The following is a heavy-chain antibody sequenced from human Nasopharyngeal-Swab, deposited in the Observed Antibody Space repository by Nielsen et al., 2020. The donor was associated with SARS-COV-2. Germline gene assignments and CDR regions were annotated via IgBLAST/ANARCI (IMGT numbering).Heavy chain of an antibody. Sequence: VRQMPGTGLAWVSSISSSSSYIYYADSVKGLFTISRDNAKNSFSLQMNILRADDTAVYYCARDGLDYDFWSAYFMDVWGQGTTVTVSS. CDR2: ISSSSSYI. J-gene: IGHJ6*02. D-gene: IGHD3-3*01. CDR3: ARDGLDYDFWSAYFMDV. V-gene: IGHV3-21*01.